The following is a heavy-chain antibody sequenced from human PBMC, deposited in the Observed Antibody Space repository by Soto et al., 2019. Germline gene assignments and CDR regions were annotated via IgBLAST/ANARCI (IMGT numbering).Heavy chain of an antibody. D-gene: IGHD3-10*01. CDR2: IIPIFGTA. CDR3: ARDQNTMVRGEAFDY. Sequence: ASVKVSCKASGGTFSSYAISWVRQAPGQGLEWMGGIIPIFGTANYAQKFQGRVTITADESTSTAYMELSSLRSEDTAVYYCARDQNTMVRGEAFDYWGQGTLVTAPQ. V-gene: IGHV1-69*13. CDR1: GGTFSSYA. J-gene: IGHJ4*02.